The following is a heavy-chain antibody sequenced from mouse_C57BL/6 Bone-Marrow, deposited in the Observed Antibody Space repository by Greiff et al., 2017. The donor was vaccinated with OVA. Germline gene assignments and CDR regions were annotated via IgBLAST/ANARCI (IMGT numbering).Heavy chain of an antibody. CDR2: IHPSDSDT. V-gene: IGHV1-74*01. CDR3: AQGCGYYSAWFAY. J-gene: IGHJ3*01. Sequence: QVQLQQPGAELVKPGASVKVSCKASGYTFTSYWMHWVKQRPGQGLEWFGRIHPSDSDTNYNQKFKGKATLTVDKSSSTAYMQRSSLTSEDSAVYYCAQGCGYYSAWFAYWGQGTLVTVSA. CDR1: GYTFTSYW. D-gene: IGHD2-3*01.